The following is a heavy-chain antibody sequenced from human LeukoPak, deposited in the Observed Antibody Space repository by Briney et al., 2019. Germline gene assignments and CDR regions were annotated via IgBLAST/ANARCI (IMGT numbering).Heavy chain of an antibody. V-gene: IGHV3-74*03. J-gene: IGHJ4*02. CDR3: ARDRYCTTTRCSDY. D-gene: IGHD2-2*01. CDR2: ISTDGSST. Sequence: GGSLRLSCTASGFTFGDYAMSWVRQAPGKGLVWVSRISTDGSSTTYADSVKGRFTISRDNAKNTLYLEMNSLRAEDTAVYYCARDRYCTTTRCSDYWGQGTLVTVSS. CDR1: GFTFGDYA.